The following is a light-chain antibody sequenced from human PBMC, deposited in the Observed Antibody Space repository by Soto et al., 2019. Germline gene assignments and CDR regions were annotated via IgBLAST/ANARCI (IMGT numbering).Light chain of an antibody. CDR3: QHYNSYSEA. J-gene: IGKJ1*01. Sequence: DIQMTQSPSTLSGSVGDRVTITCRASQTISSWLAWYQQKPGKAPKLLIYKASTLKSGVPSRFRGSGPGTEFTLTISSLQPDDFATYYCQHYNSYSEAFGQGTKVDIK. V-gene: IGKV1-5*03. CDR1: QTISSW. CDR2: KAS.